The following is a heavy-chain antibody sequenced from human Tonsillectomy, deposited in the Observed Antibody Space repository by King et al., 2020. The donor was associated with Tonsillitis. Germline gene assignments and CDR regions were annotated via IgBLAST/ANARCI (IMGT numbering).Heavy chain of an antibody. D-gene: IGHD3-22*01. CDR3: AKDLHDYDSSGYFDY. CDR1: GFTFSSYG. J-gene: IGHJ4*02. CDR2: ISYDGSDK. Sequence: QLVQSGGGVVQPGRSLRLSCAASGFTFSSYGMHWVRQAPGKGLEWVAVISYDGSDKYYVDSVKGRFTISRDNSKNTLYLQMNSLRAEDTAVYYCAKDLHDYDSSGYFDYWGQGTLVTVSS. V-gene: IGHV3-30*18.